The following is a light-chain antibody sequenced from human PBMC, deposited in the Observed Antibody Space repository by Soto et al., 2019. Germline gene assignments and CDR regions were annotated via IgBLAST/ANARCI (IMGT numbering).Light chain of an antibody. CDR3: SSFAGSVAVSVM. V-gene: IGLV2-23*02. J-gene: IGLJ3*02. CDR1: TSTVATYDL. CDR2: EAT. Sequence: QSALTQPASVSGAPGQSISISCTGTTSTVATYDLVSWYQQHPGKAPRLLIYEATKRHSGTSNRFSGSKSGNTASLTISGLQSEDEADYYCSSFAGSVAVSVMFGGGTQLTVL.